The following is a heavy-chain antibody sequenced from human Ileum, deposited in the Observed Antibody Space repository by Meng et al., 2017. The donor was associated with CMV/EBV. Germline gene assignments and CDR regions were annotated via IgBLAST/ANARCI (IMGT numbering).Heavy chain of an antibody. CDR2: SISKGNGYTT. CDR1: GFSFRDHY. CDR3: ARDLRGRFDY. Sequence: CAASGFSFRDHYMDWVRQAPGRGLEWVGRSISKGNGYTTEYAASVRGRFSISKDDSKDTLYLQMNSLRTEDTAIYYCARDLRGRFDYWGPGTLVTVSS. D-gene: IGHD1-26*01. J-gene: IGHJ4*02. V-gene: IGHV3-72*01.